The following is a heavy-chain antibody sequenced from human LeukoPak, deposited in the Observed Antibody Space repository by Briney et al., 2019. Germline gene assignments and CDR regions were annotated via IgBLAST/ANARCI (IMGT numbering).Heavy chain of an antibody. J-gene: IGHJ4*02. Sequence: SETLSLTCAVYGGSFSGYYWSWIRQPPGKGLEWIGEINHSGSTNYNPSLKSRVTISVDTSKNQFSLKLSSVTAADTAVYYCARGRQLRPLKNFDYWGQGTLVTVSS. CDR2: INHSGST. CDR3: ARGRQLRPLKNFDY. CDR1: GGSFSGYY. D-gene: IGHD1-26*01. V-gene: IGHV4-34*01.